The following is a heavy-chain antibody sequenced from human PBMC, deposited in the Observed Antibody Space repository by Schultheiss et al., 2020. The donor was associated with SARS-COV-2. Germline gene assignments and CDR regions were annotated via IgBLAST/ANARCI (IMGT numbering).Heavy chain of an antibody. Sequence: GGSLRLSCAASGFTFSSYGMHWVRQAPGKGLEWVSVIYSGGSTYYADSVKGRFTISRDNSKNTLYLQMNSLRAEDTAVYYCARDRPVSRGYGMDVWGQGTTVTVSS. CDR2: IYSGGST. CDR3: ARDRPVSRGYGMDV. CDR1: GFTFSSYG. J-gene: IGHJ6*02. V-gene: IGHV3-66*01.